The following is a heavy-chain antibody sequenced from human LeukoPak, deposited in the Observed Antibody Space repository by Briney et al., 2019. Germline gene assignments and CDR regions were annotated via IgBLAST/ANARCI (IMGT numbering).Heavy chain of an antibody. J-gene: IGHJ4*02. CDR1: GRTFSSYA. CDR3: AVNYYDSSGYRFDY. D-gene: IGHD3-22*01. CDR2: IIPIFGTA. V-gene: IGHV1-69*05. Sequence: SVKVSCKASGRTFSSYAISWVRQAPGQGLEWMGGIIPIFGTANYAQKFQGRVTITTDESTSTAYMELSSLRSEDTAVYYCAVNYYDSSGYRFDYWGQGTLVTVSS.